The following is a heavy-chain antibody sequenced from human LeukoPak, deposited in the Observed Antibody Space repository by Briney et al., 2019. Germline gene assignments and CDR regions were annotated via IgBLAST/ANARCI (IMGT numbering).Heavy chain of an antibody. D-gene: IGHD3-22*01. V-gene: IGHV3-23*01. CDR2: INGSGGST. J-gene: IGHJ4*02. CDR3: AKVGTDSSGYFFDGDYFDY. CDR1: GFTFSSYA. Sequence: GGSLRLSCAASGFTFSSYAMSWVRQAPGKGLEWVSAINGSGGSTYYADSVKGRFTISRDNSKNTLYLQMNSLRAEDTAVYYCAKVGTDSSGYFFDGDYFDYWGQGTLVTVSS.